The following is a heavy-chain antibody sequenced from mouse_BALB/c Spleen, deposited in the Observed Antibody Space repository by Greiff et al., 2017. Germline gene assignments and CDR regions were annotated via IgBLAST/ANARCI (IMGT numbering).Heavy chain of an antibody. J-gene: IGHJ4*01. D-gene: IGHD2-14*01. Sequence: VQLQESGAELVKPGASVKLSCTASGYTFTSYWMHWVKQRPGQGLEWIGEINPSNGRTNYNEKLKGKATLTVDKSSSTAYMQLSSLTSEDSAVYYCARSGVRQENTYAMDYWGQGTSVTVSS. V-gene: IGHV1S81*02. CDR1: GYTFTSYW. CDR3: ARSGVRQENTYAMDY. CDR2: INPSNGRT.